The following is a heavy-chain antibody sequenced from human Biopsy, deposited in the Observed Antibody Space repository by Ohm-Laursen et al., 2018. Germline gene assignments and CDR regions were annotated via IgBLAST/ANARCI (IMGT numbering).Heavy chain of an antibody. CDR1: GDTFSRSA. CDR3: ARGGSGSGYYGMDV. CDR2: IIPIVGIT. Sequence: SSVKVSCKASGDTFSRSAFFWVRQAPGQGLVYLGSIIPIVGITNHAQTFQGRITLTADKSTFMVYMEPSCLRSDDTAIYYCARGGSGSGYYGMDVWGQGATVSVSS. D-gene: IGHD3-10*01. J-gene: IGHJ6*02. V-gene: IGHV1-69*04.